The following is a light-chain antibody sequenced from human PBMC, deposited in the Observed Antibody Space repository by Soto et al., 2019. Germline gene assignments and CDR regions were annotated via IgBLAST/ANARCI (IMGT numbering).Light chain of an antibody. CDR3: KSYAGSNTYV. CDR2: EVV. Sequence: QSALTQPPSASGSPGQSVTISCTGTKNDIGVYDFVSWYQHHPGKAPRLIIYEVVQRPSGVPDRFSGSKSGNTASLTVSGLHAADEGDYFCKSYAGSNTYVFGSGTKLNVL. V-gene: IGLV2-8*01. CDR1: KNDIGVYDF. J-gene: IGLJ1*01.